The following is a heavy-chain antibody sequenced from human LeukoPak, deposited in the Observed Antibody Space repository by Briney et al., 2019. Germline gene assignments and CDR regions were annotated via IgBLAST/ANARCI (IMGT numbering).Heavy chain of an antibody. D-gene: IGHD4-17*01. CDR3: ARDDRYGDDFDY. CDR2: IIPILGIA. J-gene: IGHJ4*02. V-gene: IGHV1-69*04. CDR1: GGTFSSYA. Sequence: SVKVSCKASGGTFSSYAISWVRQAPGQGLEWMGRIIPILGIANYAQKFQGRVTITADKSTSTAYMELRSLRSEDTAVYYCARDDRYGDDFDYWGQGTLVTVSS.